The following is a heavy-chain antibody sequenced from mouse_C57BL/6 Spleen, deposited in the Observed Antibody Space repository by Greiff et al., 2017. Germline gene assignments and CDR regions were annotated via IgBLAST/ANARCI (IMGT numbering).Heavy chain of an antibody. J-gene: IGHJ4*01. CDR1: GYTFTDYN. V-gene: IGHV1-18*01. Sequence: VHVKQSGPELVKPGASVKIPCKASGYTFTDYNMDWVKQSHGKSLEWIGDINPNNGGTIYNQKFKGKATLTVDKSSSTAYMELRSLTSEDTAVYYCARGNFHYYAMDYWGQGTSVTVSS. CDR2: INPNNGGT. CDR3: ARGNFHYYAMDY.